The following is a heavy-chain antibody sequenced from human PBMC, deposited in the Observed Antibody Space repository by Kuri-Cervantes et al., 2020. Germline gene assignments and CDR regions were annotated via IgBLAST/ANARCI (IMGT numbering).Heavy chain of an antibody. D-gene: IGHD1-7*01. CDR2: ISAYNGNT. CDR3: ARDRNHLTKTGTTIHDY. V-gene: IGHV1-18*01. Sequence: ASVKVSCKASGYTFTIYGVSWVRQAPGQGLEWMGWISAYNGNTNYAQKLQGRVTMTTDTSTSTAYMELRSLRSDDTAVYYCARDRNHLTKTGTTIHDYWGQGTLVTVSS. CDR1: GYTFTIYG. J-gene: IGHJ4*02.